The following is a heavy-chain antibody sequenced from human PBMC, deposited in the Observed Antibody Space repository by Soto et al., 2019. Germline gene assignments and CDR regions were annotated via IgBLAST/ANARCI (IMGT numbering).Heavy chain of an antibody. V-gene: IGHV3-13*01. D-gene: IGHD6-6*01. J-gene: IGHJ6*02. CDR2: IGTAGDT. Sequence: LRLSCAASGFTFSSYDMHWVRQATGKGLEWVSAIGTAGDTYYPGSVKGRFTISRENAKNSLYLQMNSLRAEDTAVYYCARGEYSSSSLRMDYYYYYGMDVWGQGTTVTVSS. CDR3: ARGEYSSSSLRMDYYYYYGMDV. CDR1: GFTFSSYD.